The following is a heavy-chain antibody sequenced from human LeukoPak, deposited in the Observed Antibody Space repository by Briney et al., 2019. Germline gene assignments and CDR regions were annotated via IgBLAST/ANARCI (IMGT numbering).Heavy chain of an antibody. CDR2: IHYSGST. CDR3: ARDGVAGGFDY. CDR1: GGSIGSYY. J-gene: IGHJ4*02. V-gene: IGHV4-59*01. Sequence: KPSETLSLTCTVSGGSIGSYYWNWIRQDPGKGLEWIGYIHYSGSTNHNSSLKSRVTISVDTSKNQYSPKLSSVTAADTAVYYCARDGVAGGFDYWGQGTLVTVSS. D-gene: IGHD6-19*01.